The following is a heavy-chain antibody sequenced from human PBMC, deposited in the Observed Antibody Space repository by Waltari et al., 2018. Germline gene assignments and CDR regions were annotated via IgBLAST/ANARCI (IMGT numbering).Heavy chain of an antibody. D-gene: IGHD1-26*01. Sequence: QVQLVESGGGVVPPGRPLRLSCAASGCPFRAFAMHWVRQAPGKGLEWLAIIYSEESKEYYADSVQGRFTISRDNSKNMLYLQMNSLRAEDTAVYFCVKEVTGNYYGPLDFWGQGALVTVSS. V-gene: IGHV3-30*18. J-gene: IGHJ4*02. CDR3: VKEVTGNYYGPLDF. CDR2: IYSEESKE. CDR1: GCPFRAFA.